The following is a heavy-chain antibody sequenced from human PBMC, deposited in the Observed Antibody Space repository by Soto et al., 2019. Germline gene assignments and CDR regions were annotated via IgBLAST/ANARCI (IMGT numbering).Heavy chain of an antibody. J-gene: IGHJ6*02. V-gene: IGHV3-48*02. D-gene: IGHD4-4*01. CDR3: ARDSRNSDYYYGMDV. CDR2: ISSSSSTI. Sequence: GGSLNLSCAASGFTFSSYSMNWVRQAPGKGLEWVSYISSSSSTIYYADSVKGRFTISRDNAKNSLYLQMNSLRDEDTAVYYCARDSRNSDYYYGMDVWGQGTTVTVSS. CDR1: GFTFSSYS.